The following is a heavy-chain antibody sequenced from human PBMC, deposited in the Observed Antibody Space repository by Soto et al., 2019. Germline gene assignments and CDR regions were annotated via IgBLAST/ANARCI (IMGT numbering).Heavy chain of an antibody. D-gene: IGHD2-15*01. J-gene: IGHJ4*02. CDR3: ARAKGYCSGGSCYYFDY. CDR1: GFSFSTYT. V-gene: IGHV3-21*06. CDR2: ISSSSTYI. Sequence: EVQLVESGGGLVKPGGSLRLSCAASGFSFSTYTMKWVRQAPGKGLEWVSSISSSSTYIYHADSVKGRFTISRDNAKNSLYLQMNSLGAEDTAVYYCARAKGYCSGGSCYYFDYWGQGTLVTVSS.